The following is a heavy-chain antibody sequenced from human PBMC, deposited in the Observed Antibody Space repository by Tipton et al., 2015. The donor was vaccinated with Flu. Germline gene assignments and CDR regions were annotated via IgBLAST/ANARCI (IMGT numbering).Heavy chain of an antibody. D-gene: IGHD4-23*01. V-gene: IGHV3-64*01. CDR1: GFTFRNYA. J-gene: IGHJ4*02. CDR2: IDANGDNT. Sequence: SLRLSCAASGFTFRNYAMHWVRQAPGKGLEYVSGIDANGDNTYYTNSVKGRFTISRDNSKNTLYLQLGSLRPEDGAVYYCARAYAPVTTVANFDFWGQGALVSVSS. CDR3: ARAYAPVTTVANFDF.